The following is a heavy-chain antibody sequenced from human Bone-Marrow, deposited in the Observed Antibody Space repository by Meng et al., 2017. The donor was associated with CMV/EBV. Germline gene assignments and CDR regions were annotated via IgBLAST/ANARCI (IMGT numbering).Heavy chain of an antibody. J-gene: IGHJ4*02. Sequence: GESLKISCAASGFTFSSYWMSWVRQAPGKGLEWVANIKQDGSEKYYVDSVKGRFTISRDNAKNSLYLQMNSLRAEDTAVYYCAKGARWEVPAARDLFDYWGQGTLVTVSS. CDR1: GFTFSSYW. CDR2: IKQDGSEK. CDR3: AKGARWEVPAARDLFDY. D-gene: IGHD2-2*01. V-gene: IGHV3-7*01.